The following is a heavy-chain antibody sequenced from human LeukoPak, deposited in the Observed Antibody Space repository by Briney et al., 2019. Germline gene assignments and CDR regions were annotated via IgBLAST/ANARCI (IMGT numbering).Heavy chain of an antibody. J-gene: IGHJ4*02. CDR2: ISAYNGNT. D-gene: IGHD3-9*01. CDR1: GYTSTSYG. V-gene: IGHV1-18*01. Sequence: ASVKVSCKASGYTSTSYGISWVRQAPGQGLEWMGWISAYNGNTNYAQKLQGRVTMTTDTSTSTAYMELRSLRSDDTAVYYCARDAVLRYFDWPGANYWGQGTLVTVSS. CDR3: ARDAVLRYFDWPGANY.